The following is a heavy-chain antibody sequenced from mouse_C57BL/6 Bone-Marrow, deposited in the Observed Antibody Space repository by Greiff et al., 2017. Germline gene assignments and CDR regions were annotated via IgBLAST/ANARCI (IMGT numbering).Heavy chain of an antibody. Sequence: EVHLVESGGGLVQPGGSLKLSCAASGFTFSDYYMYWVRQTPEKRLEWVAYISNGGGSTYYPDTVKGRFTISRDHAKNTLYLQMSRLKSEDTAMYYCARGFAYWGQGTLVTVSA. J-gene: IGHJ3*01. V-gene: IGHV5-12*01. CDR1: GFTFSDYY. CDR2: ISNGGGST. CDR3: ARGFAY.